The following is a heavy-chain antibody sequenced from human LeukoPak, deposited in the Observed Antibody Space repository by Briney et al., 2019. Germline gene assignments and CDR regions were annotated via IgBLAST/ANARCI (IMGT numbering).Heavy chain of an antibody. Sequence: PEGSLRLSCAASGFTFNSYGMLWVRQAPGKGLEWVAFIRYDGSNKYYADSVKGRFTISRDNSKNTLYLQMNSLRAEDTAVYYCAKDLSSSFYFDYWGRGTLVTVSS. D-gene: IGHD6-6*01. CDR2: IRYDGSNK. CDR1: GFTFNSYG. CDR3: AKDLSSSFYFDY. V-gene: IGHV3-30*02. J-gene: IGHJ4*02.